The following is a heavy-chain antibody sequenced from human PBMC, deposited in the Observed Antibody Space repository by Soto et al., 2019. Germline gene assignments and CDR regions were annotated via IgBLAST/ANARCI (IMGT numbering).Heavy chain of an antibody. V-gene: IGHV3-48*01. CDR2: ISSSSSTI. CDR1: GFTFSSYS. Sequence: GGSLRLSCAASGFTFSSYSMNWVRQAPGKGLEWVSYISSSSSTIYYADSVKGRFTISRDNAKNSLYLQMNSLRAEDTAVYYCARVVNNYYYYMDVWGKGTTVTVS. J-gene: IGHJ6*03. D-gene: IGHD2-15*01. CDR3: ARVVNNYYYYMDV.